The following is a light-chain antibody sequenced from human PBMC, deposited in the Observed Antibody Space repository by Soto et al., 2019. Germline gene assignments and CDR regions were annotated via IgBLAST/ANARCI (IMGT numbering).Light chain of an antibody. CDR2: EVN. CDR3: CSSVGGPIGV. V-gene: IGLV2-23*02. Sequence: QSALAQPASVSGSPGQSIAISCTGTSSDVGSYDRVSWYQHHPGKAPTLMIYEVNKRPSGVSDRFSGSKSGNTASLIISGLQAEDVADYYCCSSVGGPIGVFGGGTKLTVL. J-gene: IGLJ3*02. CDR1: SSDVGSYDR.